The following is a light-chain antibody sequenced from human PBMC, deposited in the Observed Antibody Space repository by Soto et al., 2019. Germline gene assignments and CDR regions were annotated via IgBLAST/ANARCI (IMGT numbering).Light chain of an antibody. Sequence: QSVLTQPPSASGTPGQRVTISCSGSSSTIGSKTLNWYQHLPGSAPKLLIYTTNQRPSGVPDRFSGSKSGTSASLAISGLQPEDEADYYCQSYDSSLYVFGTGTKVTVL. J-gene: IGLJ1*01. CDR2: TTN. V-gene: IGLV1-44*01. CDR1: SSTIGSKT. CDR3: QSYDSSLYV.